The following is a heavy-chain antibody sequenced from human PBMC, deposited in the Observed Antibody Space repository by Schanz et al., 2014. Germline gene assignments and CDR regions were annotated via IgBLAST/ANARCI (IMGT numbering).Heavy chain of an antibody. CDR2: IGGSGGST. J-gene: IGHJ4*02. D-gene: IGHD2-2*01. CDR3: AAHETLSTTACYPS. Sequence: EVQLVESGGGLVQPGGSLTLSCAASGFTFSSYLMSWVRQAPGKGLEWVSGIGGSGGSTDYADSVKGRFTISRDNAKNSLYLQMTGLRAEDTAVYYCAAHETLSTTACYPSWGQGTLVAVSS. CDR1: GFTFSSYL. V-gene: IGHV3-23*04.